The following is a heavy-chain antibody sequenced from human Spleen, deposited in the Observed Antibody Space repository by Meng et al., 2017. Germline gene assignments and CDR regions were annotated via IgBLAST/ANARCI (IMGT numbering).Heavy chain of an antibody. Sequence: QVQLQESGPGLVKPSQSLSLTCSVSGGSICSGDYYWSWIRQPPRKCLEWIGYIYYSGSTYYNPSLKSRVTISVDTSKIQFSLKLSSVTAADTAVYYCARLIYSHGGFDSWGQGTLVTVSS. J-gene: IGHJ4*02. CDR1: GGSICSGDYY. V-gene: IGHV4-30-4*01. CDR3: ARLIYSHGGFDS. D-gene: IGHD5-18*01. CDR2: IYYSGST.